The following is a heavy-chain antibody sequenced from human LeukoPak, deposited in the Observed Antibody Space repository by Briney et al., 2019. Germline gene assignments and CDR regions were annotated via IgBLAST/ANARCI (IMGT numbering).Heavy chain of an antibody. D-gene: IGHD1-26*01. V-gene: IGHV4-4*07. J-gene: IGHJ4*02. CDR3: AREGGSYRSFDY. CDR2: MYSSGTP. Sequence: SETLSLTCTVSGDSISSYYWSGIRQPAAKGLEWIGRMYSSGTPHYSPSLKSRITMSVDTSKNQSSLRLSSVTAADTAVYYCAREGGSYRSFDYWGQGTLVTVSS. CDR1: GDSISSYY.